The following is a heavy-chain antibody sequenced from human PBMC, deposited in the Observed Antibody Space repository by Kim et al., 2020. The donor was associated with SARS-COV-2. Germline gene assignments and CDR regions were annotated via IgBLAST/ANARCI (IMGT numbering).Heavy chain of an antibody. Sequence: SVKVSCKASGGTFSSYAISWVRQAPGQGLEWMGGIIPIFGTANYAQKFQGRVTITADESTSTAYMELSSLRSEDTAVYYCARGGSIQLWSQGVYVGHYWGEGTLVTVSS. D-gene: IGHD5-18*01. J-gene: IGHJ4*02. CDR3: ARGGSIQLWSQGVYVGHY. V-gene: IGHV1-69*13. CDR1: GGTFSSYA. CDR2: IIPIFGTA.